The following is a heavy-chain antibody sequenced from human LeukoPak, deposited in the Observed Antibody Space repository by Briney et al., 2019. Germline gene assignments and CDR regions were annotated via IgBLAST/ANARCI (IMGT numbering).Heavy chain of an antibody. J-gene: IGHJ4*02. D-gene: IGHD6-19*01. CDR1: GGSISSYY. Sequence: PSETLSLTCTVSGGSISSYYWSWIRQPPGKGLEWIGYIYYSGSTNYNPSLKSRVTISVDTSKNQFSLKLSSVTAADTAVYYCARGGDSSGWYYPTPLFFDYWGQGTLVTVSS. V-gene: IGHV4-59*01. CDR3: ARGGDSSGWYYPTPLFFDY. CDR2: IYYSGST.